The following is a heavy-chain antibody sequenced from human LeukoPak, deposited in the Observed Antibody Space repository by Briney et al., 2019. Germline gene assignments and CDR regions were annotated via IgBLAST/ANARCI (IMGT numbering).Heavy chain of an antibody. CDR3: ARDGGDYVVIPSGTWFDP. J-gene: IGHJ5*02. V-gene: IGHV4-34*01. CDR2: INHSGST. CDR1: GGSFSGYY. D-gene: IGHD4-17*01. Sequence: TSETLSLTCAVYGGSFSGYYWSWIRQPPGKGLEWIGEINHSGSTNYNPSLKSRVTISVDTSKNQFSLKLSSVTAADTAVYYCARDGGDYVVIPSGTWFDPWGQGTLVTVSS.